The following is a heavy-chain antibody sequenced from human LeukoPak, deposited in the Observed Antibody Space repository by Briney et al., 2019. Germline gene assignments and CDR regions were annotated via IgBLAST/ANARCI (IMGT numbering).Heavy chain of an antibody. D-gene: IGHD2-21*02. V-gene: IGHV1-69*06. CDR2: IIPIFGTA. J-gene: IGHJ4*02. CDR1: GGTFSSYA. CDR3: AISEGNCGGDSKRFYFDY. Sequence: SVKVSCKASGGTFSSYAISWVRQAPGQGLEWMGGIIPIFGTANYAQKFQGRVTITADKSTSTAYMELSSLRSEDTAVYYCAISEGNCGGDSKRFYFDYWGQGTLVTVSS.